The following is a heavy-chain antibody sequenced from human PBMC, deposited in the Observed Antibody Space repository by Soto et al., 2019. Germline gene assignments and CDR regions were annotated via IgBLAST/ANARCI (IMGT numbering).Heavy chain of an antibody. J-gene: IGHJ4*02. V-gene: IGHV3-30*03. Sequence: QVQLVESGGGVVQPGRSLRLSCAASGFPFSSYGMHWVREAPGKGLEWVAVISYDGSNKYYADSVKGRFTISRDNSASTLYLQMNSLRPEDTALYYCVGGQYYFDYRGQGILVTVSP. CDR3: VGGQYYFDY. D-gene: IGHD3-10*01. CDR2: ISYDGSNK. CDR1: GFPFSSYG.